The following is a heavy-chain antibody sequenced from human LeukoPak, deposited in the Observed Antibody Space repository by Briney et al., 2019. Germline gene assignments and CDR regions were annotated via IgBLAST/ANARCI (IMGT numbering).Heavy chain of an antibody. CDR2: INHSGST. J-gene: IGHJ5*02. D-gene: IGHD6-19*01. V-gene: IGHV4-34*01. Sequence: PSETLSLTCAVYGGSFSDYDWSWIRQAPGKGLQWIGEINHSGSTNYNPSLKSRVTISVDTSKNQFSLKLSSVTAADTAVYYCARLRGATVAHNWFDPWGQGTLVTVSS. CDR1: GGSFSDYD. CDR3: ARLRGATVAHNWFDP.